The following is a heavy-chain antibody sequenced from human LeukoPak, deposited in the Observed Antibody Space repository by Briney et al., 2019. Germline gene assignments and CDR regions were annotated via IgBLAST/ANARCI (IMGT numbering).Heavy chain of an antibody. Sequence: PSETLSLTCTVSGGSISSGSYYWSWIRQPAGKGLEWIGRIYTTGSTNYNPSLKSRVTISVDTSENQFSLNLSCVTAADTAVYYCARWRSPFMDVWGQGTTVTVSS. J-gene: IGHJ6*02. CDR1: GGSISSGSYY. V-gene: IGHV4-61*02. CDR2: IYTTGST. CDR3: ARWRSPFMDV. D-gene: IGHD3-3*01.